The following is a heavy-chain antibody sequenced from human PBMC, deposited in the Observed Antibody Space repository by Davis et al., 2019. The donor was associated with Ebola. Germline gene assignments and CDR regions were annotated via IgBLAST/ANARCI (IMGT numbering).Heavy chain of an antibody. CDR2: ISGSGGST. Sequence: GGSLRLSCAASGFTFSSYAMSWVRQAPGKGLEWVSAISGSGGSTYYADSVKGRFTISRDNSKNTLYLQMNSLRAEDTAVYYCAKDLRRRVDTAMGNNYDHYYYGMDVWGQGTTVIVSS. CDR1: GFTFSSYA. J-gene: IGHJ6*02. D-gene: IGHD5-18*01. CDR3: AKDLRRRVDTAMGNNYDHYYYGMDV. V-gene: IGHV3-23*01.